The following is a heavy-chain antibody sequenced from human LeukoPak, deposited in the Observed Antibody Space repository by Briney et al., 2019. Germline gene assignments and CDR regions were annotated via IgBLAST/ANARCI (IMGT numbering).Heavy chain of an antibody. J-gene: IGHJ4*02. V-gene: IGHV3-30*03. Sequence: QPGRSLRLSCAASGFTFSSYGMHWVRQAPGKGLEWVAVISYDGSNKYYADSVKGRFTISRDNSKNTLYLQMNSLRAEDTAVYYCARPRSDARDGYWFDYWGQGTLVTVSS. CDR2: ISYDGSNK. CDR3: ARPRSDARDGYWFDY. D-gene: IGHD5-12*01. CDR1: GFTFSSYG.